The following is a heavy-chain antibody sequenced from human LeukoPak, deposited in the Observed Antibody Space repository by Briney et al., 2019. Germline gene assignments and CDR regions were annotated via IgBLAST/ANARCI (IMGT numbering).Heavy chain of an antibody. CDR1: GGSLSSSNW. V-gene: IGHV4-4*02. CDR3: ATFVVVVAATGYYGMDV. CDR2: IYHSGST. Sequence: SGTLSLTCAVSGGSLSSSNWWSWVRQPPGKGLEWIGEIYHSGSTNYNPSLKSRVTISVDKSKNQFSLKLSSVTAADTAVYYCATFVVVVAATGYYGMDVWGQGTTVTVSS. D-gene: IGHD2-15*01. J-gene: IGHJ6*02.